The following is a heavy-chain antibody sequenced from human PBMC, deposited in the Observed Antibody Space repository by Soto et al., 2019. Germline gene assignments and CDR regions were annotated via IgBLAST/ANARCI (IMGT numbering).Heavy chain of an antibody. J-gene: IGHJ4*02. V-gene: IGHV1-18*01. D-gene: IGHD6-13*01. CDR1: GYSFTSYG. CDR3: ARATMYSSSWYLVY. Sequence: QVQLVQSGTEVKKPGASVKVSCKASGYSFTSYGISWVRQAPRQGLEWMGWISAYTGNTKYARKLQGGVTMTTDTSTSTAYMELRSLRSDDTAVYYCARATMYSSSWYLVYWGQGTLVTVSS. CDR2: ISAYTGNT.